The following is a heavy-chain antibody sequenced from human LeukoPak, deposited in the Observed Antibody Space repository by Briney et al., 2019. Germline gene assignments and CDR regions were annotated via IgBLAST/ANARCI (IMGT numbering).Heavy chain of an antibody. CDR3: VRVEIGTYHGMDV. D-gene: IGHD2-2*01. J-gene: IGHJ6*02. CDR1: EFTFNKYW. CDR2: IKTDGTIT. Sequence: GGSLRLSCTASEFTFNKYWMHWVRQAPGEGLVWVSRIKTDGTITNYADSVKGRFTISRDNAKNTLYLQMNSLRVEDTAVYYCVRVEIGTYHGMDVWGQGTTVTVSS. V-gene: IGHV3-74*01.